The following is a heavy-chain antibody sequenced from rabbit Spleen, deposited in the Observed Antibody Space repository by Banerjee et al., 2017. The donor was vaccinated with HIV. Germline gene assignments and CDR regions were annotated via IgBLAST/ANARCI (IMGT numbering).Heavy chain of an antibody. CDR1: GFSFDSDYD. D-gene: IGHD7-1*01. V-gene: IGHV1S40*01. J-gene: IGHJ6*01. Sequence: QSLEESGGGLVKPGTSLTLTCTASGFSFDSDYDMCWVRQAPGKGLEWIACIYAGSTGNSYSAIWAKGRFTISKTSSTTVTLQMTSLTGADTATYFCARDTGTSFSTYGMDLWGPGTLVTVS. CDR3: ARDTGTSFSTYGMDL. CDR2: IYAGSTGNS.